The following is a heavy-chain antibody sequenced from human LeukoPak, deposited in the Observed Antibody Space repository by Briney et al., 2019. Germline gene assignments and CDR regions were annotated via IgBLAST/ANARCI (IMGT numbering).Heavy chain of an antibody. Sequence: PGGSLRLSCAASGFTFSTYAMSWVRQAPGKGLEWVSAISTGGDTIYYADSVKGRFTISRDNSKNTLYLQMNSLRAEDTAVYYCAREIHDYGDGWFDPWGQGTLVTVSS. D-gene: IGHD4-17*01. V-gene: IGHV3-23*01. CDR2: ISTGGDTI. J-gene: IGHJ5*02. CDR1: GFTFSTYA. CDR3: AREIHDYGDGWFDP.